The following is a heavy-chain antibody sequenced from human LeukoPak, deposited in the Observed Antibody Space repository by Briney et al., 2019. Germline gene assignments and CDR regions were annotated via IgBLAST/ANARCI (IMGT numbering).Heavy chain of an antibody. CDR1: GLTFSRYG. J-gene: IGHJ4*02. Sequence: GGSLTLSCAVSGLTFSRYGMHWLRQAPAKGLAWVAVISYAGSHKYYADSVKGRFTVDRDNSKNTLYLQMNSLRAEDTAVYYCANPDAGGESSGCPFDNWGQGTLVTVS. D-gene: IGHD3-22*01. CDR2: ISYAGSHK. V-gene: IGHV3-30*18. CDR3: ANPDAGGESSGCPFDN.